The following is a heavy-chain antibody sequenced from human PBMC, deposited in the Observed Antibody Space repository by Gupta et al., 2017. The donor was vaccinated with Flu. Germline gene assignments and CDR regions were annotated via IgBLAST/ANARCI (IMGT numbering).Heavy chain of an antibody. CDR2: IYYSGST. V-gene: IGHV4-39*01. CDR1: GGSISSSSYS. CDR3: ARTRLLWIIDY. J-gene: IGHJ4*01. D-gene: IGHD2-2*01. Sequence: LQLQESGSGLAKPSETLSLTCTLSGGSISSSSYSWGWIRPPPGKGLEWIGSIYYSGSTYYNPSLKSRVTISVNTSKNQFSLQLSSVTAADTSVYYCARTRLLWIIDYGGHGTLVTVSP.